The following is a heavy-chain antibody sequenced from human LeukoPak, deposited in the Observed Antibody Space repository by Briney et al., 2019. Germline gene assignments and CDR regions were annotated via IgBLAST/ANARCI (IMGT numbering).Heavy chain of an antibody. CDR1: GFTFNDYW. D-gene: IGHD1-1*01. CDR2: IYSGGST. J-gene: IGHJ6*02. V-gene: IGHV3-53*01. CDR3: ARLGYPYGMDV. Sequence: GGSLRLSCAASGFTFNDYWMHWVRQAPGKGLEWVSVIYSGGSTYYADSVRGRFTISRDNSKNTVDLQMNSLRAEDTAVYYCARLGYPYGMDVWGQGTTVTVSS.